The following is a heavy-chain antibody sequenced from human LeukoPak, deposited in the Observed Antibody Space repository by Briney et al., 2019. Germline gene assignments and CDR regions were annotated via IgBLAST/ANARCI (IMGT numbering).Heavy chain of an antibody. J-gene: IGHJ4*02. CDR2: ISSSGSTI. CDR1: GFTFSSYE. CDR3: AKDGPLGVLWFGELPKSAY. V-gene: IGHV3-48*03. D-gene: IGHD3-10*01. Sequence: GGSLRLSCAASGFTFSSYEMNWVRQAPGKGLGWVSYISSSGSTIYYADSVKGRFTISRDNAKNSLYLQMNSLRAEDTAVYYCAKDGPLGVLWFGELPKSAYWGQGTLVTVSS.